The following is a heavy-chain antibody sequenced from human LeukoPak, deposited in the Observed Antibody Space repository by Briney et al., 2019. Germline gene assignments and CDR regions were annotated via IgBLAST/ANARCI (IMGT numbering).Heavy chain of an antibody. CDR2: INPNSVGT. CDR1: GYTVTGYY. D-gene: IGHD4-23*01. Sequence: ASVKVSCKASGYTVTGYYMHWVRQAPGQGLEWMGWINPNSVGTNYAQKFQGRVTMTRDTSITTAYLELSSLRSDDTAVYYCAGGDDYGGNSIFYWGQGTLVTVSS. J-gene: IGHJ4*02. CDR3: AGGDDYGGNSIFY. V-gene: IGHV1-2*02.